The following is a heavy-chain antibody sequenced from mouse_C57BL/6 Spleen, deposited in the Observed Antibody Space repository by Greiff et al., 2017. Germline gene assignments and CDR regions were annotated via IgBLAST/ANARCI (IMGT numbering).Heavy chain of an antibody. CDR3: ARRGDDYPFAY. V-gene: IGHV1-81*01. CDR2: IYPRSGNT. D-gene: IGHD2-4*01. J-gene: IGHJ3*01. Sequence: VQLQQSGAELARPGASVKLSCKASGYTFTSYGISWVKQRTGQGLEWIGEIYPRSGNTYYNEKFKGKATLTADKSSSTAYMELRSLTSEDSAVYFCARRGDDYPFAYWGQGTLVTVSA. CDR1: GYTFTSYG.